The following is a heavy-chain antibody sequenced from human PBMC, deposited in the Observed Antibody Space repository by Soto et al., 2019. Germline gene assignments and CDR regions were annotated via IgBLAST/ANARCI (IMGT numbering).Heavy chain of an antibody. Sequence: QVQLVESGGGVVQPGRSLRLSCAASGFTFSSYAMHWVRQAPGKGLEGVAVISYDGSNKYYADSVKGRFTISTDNSKNTLYLQMNGLRAEDMAVYYCARVGSSGWYYFDYWGQGTLVTVSS. V-gene: IGHV3-30*01. CDR2: ISYDGSNK. D-gene: IGHD6-19*01. J-gene: IGHJ4*02. CDR3: ARVGSSGWYYFDY. CDR1: GFTFSSYA.